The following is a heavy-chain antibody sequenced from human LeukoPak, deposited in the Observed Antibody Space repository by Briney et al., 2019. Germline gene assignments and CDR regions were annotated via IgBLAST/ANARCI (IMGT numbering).Heavy chain of an antibody. CDR1: GGSISSYY. J-gene: IGHJ5*02. CDR3: ARNVAVAGTDPLNWFDP. V-gene: IGHV4-59*01. D-gene: IGHD6-19*01. CDR2: IYYSGST. Sequence: PSETLSLTCTVSGGSISSYYWIWIRQPPGKGLEWIGYIYYSGSTNYNPSLKSRVTISVDTSKNQFSLKLSSVTAADTAVYYCARNVAVAGTDPLNWFDPWGQGTLVTVSS.